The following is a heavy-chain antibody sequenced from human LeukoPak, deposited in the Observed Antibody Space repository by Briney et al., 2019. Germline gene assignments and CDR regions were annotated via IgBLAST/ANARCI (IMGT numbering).Heavy chain of an antibody. CDR1: GFSFTSYW. J-gene: IGHJ4*02. CDR2: IYPGDSDT. V-gene: IGHV5-51*01. D-gene: IGHD2-2*03. CDR3: ARFGYCSSTSCYGPPAY. Sequence: GESLKISCKVSGFSFTSYWIGWVRQMPGKGLEWMGIIYPGDSDTRYSPSFQGQVTISADKSISTAYLQWSSLKASDTAMYYCARFGYCSSTSCYGPPAYWGQGTLVTVSS.